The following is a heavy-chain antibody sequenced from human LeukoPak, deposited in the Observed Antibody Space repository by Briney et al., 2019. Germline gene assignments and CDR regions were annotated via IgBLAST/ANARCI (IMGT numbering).Heavy chain of an antibody. CDR3: ARLPVVGYYYYHMDV. CDR2: IYYSGST. J-gene: IGHJ6*03. Sequence: SETLSLTCTVSGGSISSSSYYWGWIRQPPGKGLEWIGSIYYSGSTYYNPSLKSRVTISVDTSKNQFSLKLSSVTAADTAVYYCARLPVVGYYYYHMDVWGKGTTVTISS. V-gene: IGHV4-39*01. D-gene: IGHD2-15*01. CDR1: GGSISSSSYY.